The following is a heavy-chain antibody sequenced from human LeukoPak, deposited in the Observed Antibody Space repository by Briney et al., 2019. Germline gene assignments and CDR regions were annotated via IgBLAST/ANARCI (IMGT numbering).Heavy chain of an antibody. CDR1: GASISSTTYY. J-gene: IGHJ3*02. D-gene: IGHD6-19*01. V-gene: IGHV4-39*01. CDR2: IYYSGST. Sequence: SETLSLTCTVSGASISSTTYYWGWIRQPPRKGLEWIASIYYSGSTYYNPSLKSRVTISVDTSKNQVSLRLSSVTAADTAVYYCARHKYSSGWPPEGAFDIWGQGKMVTVSS. CDR3: ARHKYSSGWPPEGAFDI.